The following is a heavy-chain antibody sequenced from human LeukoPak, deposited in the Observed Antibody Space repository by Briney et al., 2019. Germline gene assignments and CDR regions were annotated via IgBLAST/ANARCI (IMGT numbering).Heavy chain of an antibody. D-gene: IGHD2/OR15-2a*01. V-gene: IGHV4-59*12. Sequence: SETLSLTCTVSGGSISSYYCSWIRQPPGKGLEWIGYIYYSGSTNYNPSLKSRVTVSVDTSKNQFSLRLSSVTAADTAVYYCARIVTPEGYFDYWGQGNLVTVSS. CDR2: IYYSGST. CDR3: ARIVTPEGYFDY. CDR1: GGSISSYY. J-gene: IGHJ4*02.